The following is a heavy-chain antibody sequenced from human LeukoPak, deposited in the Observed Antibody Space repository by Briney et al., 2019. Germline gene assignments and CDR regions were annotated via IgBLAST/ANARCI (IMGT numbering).Heavy chain of an antibody. CDR1: GYTFTSYG. CDR3: ATVAKYYYDSSGYGD. CDR2: ISAYNGNT. V-gene: IGHV1-18*01. J-gene: IGHJ4*02. Sequence: GASVKVSCKASGYTFTSYGISWVRQAPGQGLEWMGWISAYNGNTNYAQKLQGRVTMTTDTSTSTAYMELRSLRSDDTAVYYCATVAKYYYDSSGYGDWGQGTLVTVSS. D-gene: IGHD3-22*01.